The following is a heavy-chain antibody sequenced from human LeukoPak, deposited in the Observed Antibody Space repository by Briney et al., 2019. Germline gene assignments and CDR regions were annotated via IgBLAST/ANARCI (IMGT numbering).Heavy chain of an antibody. CDR1: GFTLSSYS. V-gene: IGHV3-21*01. CDR3: ARDAVAGTFDY. CDR2: ISSSSSYI. J-gene: IGHJ4*02. Sequence: PGGSLRLSCAASGFTLSSYSMNWVRQAPGKGLEWVSSISSSSSYIYYADSVKRRFAISRDNAKNSLYLQMNSLRAEDTAVCYCARDAVAGTFDYWGQGTLVAVSS. D-gene: IGHD6-19*01.